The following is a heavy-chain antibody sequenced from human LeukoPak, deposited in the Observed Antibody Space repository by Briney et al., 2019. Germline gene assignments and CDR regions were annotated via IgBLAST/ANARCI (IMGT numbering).Heavy chain of an antibody. CDR3: AKDGEYCSGGSCLGYFDY. D-gene: IGHD2-15*01. J-gene: IGHJ4*02. CDR2: TSHDGSYK. V-gene: IGHV3-30*04. Sequence: GRSLRLSCAVSGFTFTSYAIHWVRQAPGKGLEWVAVTSHDGSYKYYADSVKGRFTISRDNSKNTLYLQMNSLRAEDTAVYYCAKDGEYCSGGSCLGYFDYWGQGTLVTVSS. CDR1: GFTFTSYA.